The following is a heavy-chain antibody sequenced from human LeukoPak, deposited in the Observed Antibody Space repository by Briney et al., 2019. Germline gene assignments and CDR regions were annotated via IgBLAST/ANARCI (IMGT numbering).Heavy chain of an antibody. CDR1: GYTFTGYY. Sequence: ASVKVSCKASGYTFTGYYMHWVRQAPGQGLEWMGWINPNSGGTNYAQKFQGRVTMTRDTSISTAYMELSSLRSEDTAVYYCARGLTYYYDSSGDSDAFDIWGQGTMVTVSS. V-gene: IGHV1-2*02. CDR2: INPNSGGT. CDR3: ARGLTYYYDSSGDSDAFDI. D-gene: IGHD3-22*01. J-gene: IGHJ3*02.